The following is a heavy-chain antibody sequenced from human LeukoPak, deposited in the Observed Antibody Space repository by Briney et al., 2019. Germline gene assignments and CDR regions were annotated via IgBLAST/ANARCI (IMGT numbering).Heavy chain of an antibody. CDR3: SRHPSPSSGKEEFDY. J-gene: IGHJ4*02. Sequence: SETLSLTCTVSGGSIFSYYWSWIRQPPGEGLVWIGYIYYSGSTNYNPSLKSRVPITVDTSNNKFSLKLRSVTATDTAVYYCSRHPSPSSGKEEFDYWGEGTLLSVSS. D-gene: IGHD3-10*01. CDR1: GGSIFSYY. V-gene: IGHV4-59*08. CDR2: IYYSGST.